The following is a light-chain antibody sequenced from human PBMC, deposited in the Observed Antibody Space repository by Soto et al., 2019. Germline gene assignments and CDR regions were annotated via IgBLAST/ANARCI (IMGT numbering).Light chain of an antibody. CDR3: QQYGSSPGYT. CDR1: QSVSSSY. V-gene: IGKV3-20*01. J-gene: IGKJ2*01. CDR2: GAS. Sequence: EIVFTQSPGTLSLSPGERATLSCRASQSVSSSYLAWYQQKPGQAPRLLIYGASRRATGIPDRFSGSGSGTDFTLTISRLEPEDFAVYYCQQYGSSPGYTFGQGTKVDIK.